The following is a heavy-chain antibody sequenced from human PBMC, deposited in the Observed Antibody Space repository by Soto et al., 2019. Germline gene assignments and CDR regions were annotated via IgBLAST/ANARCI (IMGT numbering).Heavy chain of an antibody. V-gene: IGHV1-3*01. CDR2: INAGNGNT. D-gene: IGHD6-13*01. CDR3: ARLLPPGIAAAGIPAAWFDP. Sequence: GASVKVSCKASGYTFTSYAMHWVRQAPGQRLEWMGWINAGNGNTKYSQKFQGRVTITRDTSASTAYMELSSLRSEDTAVYYCARLLPPGIAAAGIPAAWFDPWGQGTLVTVSS. CDR1: GYTFTSYA. J-gene: IGHJ5*02.